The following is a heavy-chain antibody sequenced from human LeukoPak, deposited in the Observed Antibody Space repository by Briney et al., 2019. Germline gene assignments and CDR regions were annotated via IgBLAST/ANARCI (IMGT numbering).Heavy chain of an antibody. V-gene: IGHV3-23*01. Sequence: GGSLRLSCAASGFTFSSYAMSWVRQALGKGLEWVSAISGSGGSTYYADSVKGRFTISRDNSKNTLYLQMNSLRAEDTAVYYCAKSPAKIVVVDNWFDPWGQGTLVTVSS. J-gene: IGHJ5*02. CDR1: GFTFSSYA. CDR3: AKSPAKIVVVDNWFDP. D-gene: IGHD3-22*01. CDR2: ISGSGGST.